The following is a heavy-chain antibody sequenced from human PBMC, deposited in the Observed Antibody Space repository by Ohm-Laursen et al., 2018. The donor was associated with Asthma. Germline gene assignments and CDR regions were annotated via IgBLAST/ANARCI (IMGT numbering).Heavy chain of an antibody. CDR2: ISSSGSTI. D-gene: IGHD2-15*01. CDR3: ARGAYVVVVN. CDR1: GFTFSSYS. Sequence: SLRLSCAASGFTFSSYSMNWVRQAPGKGLEWVSYISSSGSTIYYADSVKGRFTISRDNAKNSLYLQMNSLRAEDTAVYYCARGAYVVVVNWGQGTLVTVSS. J-gene: IGHJ4*02. V-gene: IGHV3-48*04.